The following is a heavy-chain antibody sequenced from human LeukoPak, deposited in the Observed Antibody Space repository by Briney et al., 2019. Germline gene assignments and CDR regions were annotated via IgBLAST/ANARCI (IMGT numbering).Heavy chain of an antibody. J-gene: IGHJ3*02. CDR2: INVILDTA. CDR1: GGAFSSYA. CDR3: ARDQGIGDASDI. Sequence: GASVKVSCKASGGAFSSYAISWVRQAPGPGLEWMGRINVILDTANYAQKFQGRVTITAAISTSTTCMKLSSLRSEDTAVYYCARDQGIGDASDIWGQGTMVTVSS. V-gene: IGHV1-69*04.